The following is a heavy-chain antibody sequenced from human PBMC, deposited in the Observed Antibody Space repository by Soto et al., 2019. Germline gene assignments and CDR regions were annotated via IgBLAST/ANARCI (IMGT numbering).Heavy chain of an antibody. J-gene: IGHJ4*02. D-gene: IGHD4-17*01. CDR3: ARALTVTTDDY. CDR1: GFTFSTYE. CDR2: ISSSGTTI. Sequence: EVQLVESGGGLVQPGGSLRLSGAASGFTFSTYEMHWVRQAPGKGLEWVSYISSSGTTIYYADSVKGRFTISRDNAKKSLYLRMNSLRADDTAVYYCARALTVTTDDYWGQGTLVTVSS. V-gene: IGHV3-48*03.